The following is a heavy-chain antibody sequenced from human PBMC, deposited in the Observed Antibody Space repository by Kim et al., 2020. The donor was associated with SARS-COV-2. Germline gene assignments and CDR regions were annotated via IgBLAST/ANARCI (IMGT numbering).Heavy chain of an antibody. CDR3: ARYRSYCSSTSCLHYYYYGMDV. CDR1: GGSFSGYY. Sequence: SETLSLTCAVYGGSFSGYYWSWIRQPPGKGLEWIGEINHSGSTNYNPSLKSRVTISVDTSKNQFSLKLSSVTAADTAVYYCARYRSYCSSTSCLHYYYYGMDVWGQGTTVTVSS. CDR2: INHSGST. V-gene: IGHV4-34*01. J-gene: IGHJ6*02. D-gene: IGHD2-2*01.